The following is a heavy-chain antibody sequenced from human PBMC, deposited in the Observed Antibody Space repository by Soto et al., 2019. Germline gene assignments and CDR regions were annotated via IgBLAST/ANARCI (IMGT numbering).Heavy chain of an antibody. CDR3: AGSGPHDYSDYPLRGAFDI. V-gene: IGHV1-69*02. CDR1: GSTFSSYT. D-gene: IGHD4-17*01. CDR2: IIPILGIA. J-gene: IGHJ3*02. Sequence: QVQLVQSGAEEKKPGSSVKVSCTASGSTFSSYTISWVRQAHGQGLEWMLRIIPILGIANYAQKFQGRVTSTADKSPSTAHMDLSCLRSEDTAVYYGAGSGPHDYSDYPLRGAFDIRGQGTMVTVSS.